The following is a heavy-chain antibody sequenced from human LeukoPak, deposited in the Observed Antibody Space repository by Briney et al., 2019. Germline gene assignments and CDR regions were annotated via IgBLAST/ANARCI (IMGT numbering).Heavy chain of an antibody. Sequence: SESLSLTCTVSGGSISENYWSWVRQPPGKGLEWIGYAYYGGHTNYNSSLKTRVTMSLNTPKSQFSLRLSSGTAADTAVFFWARHPFATAFDYWGPGTLVTVSS. CDR2: AYYGGHT. J-gene: IGHJ4*02. V-gene: IGHV4-59*08. D-gene: IGHD2-15*01. CDR1: GGSISENY. CDR3: ARHPFATAFDY.